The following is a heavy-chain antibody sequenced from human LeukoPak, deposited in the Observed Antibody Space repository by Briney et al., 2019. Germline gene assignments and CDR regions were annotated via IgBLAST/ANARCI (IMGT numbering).Heavy chain of an antibody. CDR1: GYTLTELS. Sequence: ASVKVSCKVSGYTLTELSMHWVRQAPGKGLEWMGGFDPEDGETIYAQKFQGRVTMTEDTSTDTAYMELSSLRSEDTAVYYCATVPLDDSNWYYFDYWGQGTLVTVSS. V-gene: IGHV1-24*01. CDR3: ATVPLDDSNWYYFDY. CDR2: FDPEDGET. J-gene: IGHJ4*02. D-gene: IGHD1-20*01.